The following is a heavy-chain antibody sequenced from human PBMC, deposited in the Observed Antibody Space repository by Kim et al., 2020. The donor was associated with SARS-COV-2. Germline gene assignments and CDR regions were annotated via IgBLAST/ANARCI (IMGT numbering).Heavy chain of an antibody. J-gene: IGHJ6*02. CDR2: ISYDGSNK. CDR3: ARDGNYYGSGGYGPHYYYYDGMDV. CDR1: GFTFSSYA. D-gene: IGHD3-10*01. V-gene: IGHV3-30*04. Sequence: GGSLRLSCAASGFTFSSYAMHWVRQAPGKGLEWVAVISYDGSNKYYADSVKGRFTISRDNSKNTLYLQMNSLRAEDTAVYYCARDGNYYGSGGYGPHYYYYDGMDVWGQGTTVTVSS.